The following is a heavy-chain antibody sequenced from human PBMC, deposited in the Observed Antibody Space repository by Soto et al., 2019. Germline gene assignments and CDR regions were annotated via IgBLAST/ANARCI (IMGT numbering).Heavy chain of an antibody. D-gene: IGHD3-10*01. V-gene: IGHV3-48*01. CDR2: ISSSSGTI. Sequence: PGGSLRLSCAASGFTFSSYSMNWVRQAPGKGLEWVSYISSSSGTIYYADCVKGRFTISRDNSKNTLYLQMNSLRAEDTAAYYCAKAPQGFTFGVFDFWGQGTTVTVSS. CDR3: AKAPQGFTFGVFDF. J-gene: IGHJ3*01. CDR1: GFTFSSYS.